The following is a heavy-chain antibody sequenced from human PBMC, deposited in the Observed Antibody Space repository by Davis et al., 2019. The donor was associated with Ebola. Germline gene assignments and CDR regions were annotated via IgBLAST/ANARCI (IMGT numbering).Heavy chain of an antibody. J-gene: IGHJ4*01. CDR1: GFTFSNYW. D-gene: IGHD3-3*01. CDR2: IQQDGGDK. CDR3: ARDLGLDFAVVTYFDY. V-gene: IGHV3-7*01. Sequence: GESLKISCAVSGFTFSNYWMSWVRQVPGRGLEWVANIQQDGGDKHYLESVKGRFTISRDNTKDLVFLELNSLRVEDTGVYYCARDLGLDFAVVTYFDYWGHGAPVTVSS.